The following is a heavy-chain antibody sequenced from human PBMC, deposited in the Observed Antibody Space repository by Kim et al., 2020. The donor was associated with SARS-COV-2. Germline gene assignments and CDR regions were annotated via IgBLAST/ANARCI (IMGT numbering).Heavy chain of an antibody. V-gene: IGHV6-1*01. D-gene: IGHD6-13*01. Sequence: VKNRITINPDTSKNQVSLQLNSVTPEDTAVYYCARAGWIAAAGRGYYFDYWGQGTLVTVSS. CDR3: ARAGWIAAAGRGYYFDY. J-gene: IGHJ4*02.